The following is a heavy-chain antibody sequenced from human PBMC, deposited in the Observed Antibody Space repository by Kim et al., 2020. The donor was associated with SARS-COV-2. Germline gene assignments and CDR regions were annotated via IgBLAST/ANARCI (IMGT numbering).Heavy chain of an antibody. CDR2: IDSSGPT. CDR3: ARHLRGSSWFDS. V-gene: IGHV4-39*01. D-gene: IGHD6-13*01. J-gene: IGHJ5*01. Sequence: PGGELEWLGRIDSSGPTYYNPSLKGRLTLSAETSKNQFSVKLTSVTAADTAVFYCARHLRGSSWFDSWGQGTLVTVSS.